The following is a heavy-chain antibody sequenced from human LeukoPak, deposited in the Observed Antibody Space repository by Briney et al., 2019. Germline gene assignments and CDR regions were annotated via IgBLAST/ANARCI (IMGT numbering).Heavy chain of an antibody. Sequence: PSETLSLTRTVSGGSISSYYWSWIRQPAGKGLEWIGRIYTSGSTNYNPSLKSRVTMSVDTSKNQFSLKLSSVTAADTAVYYCARDWAETVSYADAFDIWGQGTMVTVSS. CDR2: IYTSGST. CDR3: ARDWAETVSYADAFDI. D-gene: IGHD2-8*01. CDR1: GGSISSYY. J-gene: IGHJ3*02. V-gene: IGHV4-4*07.